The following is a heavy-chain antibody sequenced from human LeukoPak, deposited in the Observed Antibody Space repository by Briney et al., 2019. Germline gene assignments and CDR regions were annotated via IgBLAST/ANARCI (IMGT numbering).Heavy chain of an antibody. V-gene: IGHV3-33*01. CDR2: IWYDGSNK. J-gene: IGHJ3*02. D-gene: IGHD5-18*01. CDR1: GFTFSSYG. CDR3: ARDWRGYSYASDI. Sequence: GGSLRLSCAASGFTFSSYGMHWVRQAPGKGLEWVAVIWYDGSNKFYADSVKARFTISRDNSKNTLYLQMNSLRAEDTAVYYCARDWRGYSYASDIWGQGTMVTVSS.